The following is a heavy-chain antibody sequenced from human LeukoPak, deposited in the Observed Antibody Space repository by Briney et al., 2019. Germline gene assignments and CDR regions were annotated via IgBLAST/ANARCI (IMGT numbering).Heavy chain of an antibody. D-gene: IGHD3-10*01. CDR3: ARDLPGPWFGYDY. Sequence: GGSLRLSCAASGFTFSSNYMNWVRQAPGKGLEWVSVIYSGGSTYYADSVRGRFTISRDNSKNTLYLQMNSLRAEDTAVYYCARDLPGPWFGYDYWGQGTLVTVSS. V-gene: IGHV3-53*01. CDR1: GFTFSSNY. J-gene: IGHJ4*02. CDR2: IYSGGST.